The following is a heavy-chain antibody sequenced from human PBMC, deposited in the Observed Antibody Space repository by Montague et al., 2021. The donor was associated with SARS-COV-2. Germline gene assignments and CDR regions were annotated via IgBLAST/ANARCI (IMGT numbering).Heavy chain of an antibody. CDR2: IYNGDRT. D-gene: IGHD3-10*01. Sequence: SLRLSCAVSGFSVSDNYMNWVRQAPGKGLEWVSVIYNGDRTYYADFVKGRFTISRDSYKNMLYLQMNSLKAADTALYYCARGRPGGGRGDPDAWGQGVLVTVSS. CDR3: ARGRPGGGRGDPDA. V-gene: IGHV3-66*01. CDR1: GFSVSDNY. J-gene: IGHJ4*02.